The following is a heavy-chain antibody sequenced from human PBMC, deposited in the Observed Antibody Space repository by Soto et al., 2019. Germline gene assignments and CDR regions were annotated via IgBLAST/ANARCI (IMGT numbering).Heavy chain of an antibody. Sequence: LRLSCAASGFTFSSYAMHWVRQAPGKGLEWVAVISYDGSNKYYADSVKGRFTISRDNSKNTLYLQMNSLRAEDTAVYYCAREFLEWLPPPGGWFDPWGQGTLVTVSS. CDR3: AREFLEWLPPPGGWFDP. V-gene: IGHV3-30-3*01. CDR1: GFTFSSYA. CDR2: ISYDGSNK. D-gene: IGHD3-3*01. J-gene: IGHJ5*02.